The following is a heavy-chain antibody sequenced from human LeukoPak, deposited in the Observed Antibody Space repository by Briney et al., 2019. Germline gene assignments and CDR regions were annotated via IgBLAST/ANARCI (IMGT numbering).Heavy chain of an antibody. Sequence: PGGSLRLXCAASGFTFSVYAMSWVRQAPGKGLEWVSGISGSGGRTYSADSVKGRFTISRDNSRKTLYLQMNSLRAEDTAVYYCARGGGNFDRSGYYEYYFDYWGQGTLVAVSS. CDR2: ISGSGGRT. J-gene: IGHJ4*02. CDR3: ARGGGNFDRSGYYEYYFDY. CDR1: GFTFSVYA. V-gene: IGHV3-23*01. D-gene: IGHD3-22*01.